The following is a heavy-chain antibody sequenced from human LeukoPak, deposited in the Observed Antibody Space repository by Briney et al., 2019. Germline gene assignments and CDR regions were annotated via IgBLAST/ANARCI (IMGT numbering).Heavy chain of an antibody. V-gene: IGHV4-4*07. D-gene: IGHD5-12*01. CDR1: GGSISSYY. Sequence: PSETLSLTCTVSGGSISSYYWSWIRQPAGKGLEWIGRVYSSGSTNYNPSLKSRVIVSVDTSKNQFSLKLSSVTAADTAVYYCARHGYSGYDYWFDPWGQGTLVTVSS. J-gene: IGHJ5*02. CDR2: VYSSGST. CDR3: ARHGYSGYDYWFDP.